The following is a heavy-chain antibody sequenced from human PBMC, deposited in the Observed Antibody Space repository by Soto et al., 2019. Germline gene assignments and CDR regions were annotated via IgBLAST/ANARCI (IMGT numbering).Heavy chain of an antibody. CDR2: THYSGST. J-gene: IGHJ4*03. Sequence: PSETLSLTCTVSGFSLSSGYYWGWIRQPPGKGLEWIATTHYSGSTYHNPSLKSRVTVSVDTSKNQFSLKLNSVTAADTAVYYCARAVRNVFDYWGQGTRVTVSS. V-gene: IGHV4-38-2*02. D-gene: IGHD2-2*01. CDR1: GFSLSSGYY. CDR3: ARAVRNVFDY.